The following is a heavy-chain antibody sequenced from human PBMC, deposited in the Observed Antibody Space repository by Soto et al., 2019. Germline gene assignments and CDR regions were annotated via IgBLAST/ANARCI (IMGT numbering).Heavy chain of an antibody. Sequence: GGSLRLSCAASGFTFSSYEMNWVRQAPGKGLEWVSYISSSGSTIYYADSVKGRFTISRDNAKNSLYLQMNSLRAEDTAVYYCARDYSSTCYWMVDYWGQGTLVTVYS. V-gene: IGHV3-48*03. J-gene: IGHJ4*02. CDR1: GFTFSSYE. D-gene: IGHD6-13*01. CDR3: ARDYSSTCYWMVDY. CDR2: ISSSGSTI.